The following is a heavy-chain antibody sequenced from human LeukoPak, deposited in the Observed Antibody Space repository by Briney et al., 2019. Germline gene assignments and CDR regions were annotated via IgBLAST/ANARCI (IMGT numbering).Heavy chain of an antibody. CDR3: VRRLYYDTSGSPFDL. Sequence: GGSLRLSCAASGFTFSNFLMSWIRQPPGNGLLWVSRIHGEGSDIEYADSVRGRFTISRDNAKNTLYLQMDSLTAEDTAVYYCVRRLYYDTSGSPFDLWGQGTLVPVSS. D-gene: IGHD3-22*01. J-gene: IGHJ4*02. CDR2: IHGEGSDI. CDR1: GFTFSNFL. V-gene: IGHV3-74*03.